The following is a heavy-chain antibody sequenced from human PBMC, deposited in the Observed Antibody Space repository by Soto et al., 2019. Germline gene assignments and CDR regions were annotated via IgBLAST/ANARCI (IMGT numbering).Heavy chain of an antibody. CDR1: GFTFSSYA. J-gene: IGHJ3*02. CDR2: ISGSGGST. V-gene: IGHV3-23*01. Sequence: EVPLLESGGGLVQPGGSLRLSCAASGFTFSSYAMSWVRQAPGKGLEWVSAISGSGGSTYYADSVKGRFTISRDNSKTTLYLQMNGLRAEDTAVYYCAKGGHCSGGSCYYYAFDIWGQGTMVTVSS. CDR3: AKGGHCSGGSCYYYAFDI. D-gene: IGHD2-15*01.